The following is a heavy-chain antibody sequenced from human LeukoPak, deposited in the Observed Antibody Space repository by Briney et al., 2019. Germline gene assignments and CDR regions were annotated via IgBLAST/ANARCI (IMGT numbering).Heavy chain of an antibody. Sequence: GGPLRLPCAASGFTFNNYAMSWVRQAPGKGLEWVSAISGSGASTYYADSVKGRFTISRDNSKNTLYVQMNSLRAEDTAVYYCASAVVRAREIHWGQGTLVTVSS. CDR3: ASAVVRAREIH. CDR1: GFTFNNYA. V-gene: IGHV3-23*01. CDR2: ISGSGAST. D-gene: IGHD3-10*01. J-gene: IGHJ4*02.